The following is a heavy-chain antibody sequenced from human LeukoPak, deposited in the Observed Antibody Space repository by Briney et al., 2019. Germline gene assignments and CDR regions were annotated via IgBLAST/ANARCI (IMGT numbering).Heavy chain of an antibody. Sequence: PSETLSLTCTVSGGSISSYYWSWIRQPPGKGLEWIGYIYYSGSTYYNPSLKSRVTISMDTSKNQFSLKLNSVSAADTAVYYCAREYRGYCSGGSCYGWFDPWGQGTLVTVSS. CDR3: AREYRGYCSGGSCYGWFDP. CDR2: IYYSGST. J-gene: IGHJ5*02. D-gene: IGHD2-15*01. V-gene: IGHV4-59*12. CDR1: GGSISSYY.